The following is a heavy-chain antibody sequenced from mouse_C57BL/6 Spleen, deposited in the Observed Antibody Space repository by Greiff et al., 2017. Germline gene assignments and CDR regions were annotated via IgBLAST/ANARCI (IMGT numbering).Heavy chain of an antibody. J-gene: IGHJ4*01. Sequence: VQLQQPGAELVKPGASVKLSCKASGYTFTSYWMPWVKQRPGQGLEWIGAIDPSDSYTNYNQKFKGKATLTVDTSPSTAYMQLSSLTSEDAAVYYCGRALVYYYAMDYWGQGTSVTVSS. CDR2: IDPSDSYT. V-gene: IGHV1-50*01. CDR3: GRALVYYYAMDY. CDR1: GYTFTSYW.